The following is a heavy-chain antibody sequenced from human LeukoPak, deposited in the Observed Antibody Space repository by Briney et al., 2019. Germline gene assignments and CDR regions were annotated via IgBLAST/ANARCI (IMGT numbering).Heavy chain of an antibody. D-gene: IGHD3-9*01. CDR2: INPNSGGT. CDR3: ARGRNYDILTGYYDP. CDR1: GYTFTGYY. V-gene: IGHV1-2*04. Sequence: ASVKVSCKASGYTFTGYYMHWVRQAPGQGLEWIGWINPNSGGTNYAQKFQGWVTMTRDTSISTAYMELSRLRSDDTAVYYCARGRNYDILTGYYDPWGQGTLVTVSS. J-gene: IGHJ5*02.